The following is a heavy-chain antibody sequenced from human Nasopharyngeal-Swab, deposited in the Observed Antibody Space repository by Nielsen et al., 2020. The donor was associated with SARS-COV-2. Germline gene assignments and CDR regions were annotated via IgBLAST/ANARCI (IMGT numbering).Heavy chain of an antibody. Sequence: GGSLRLSCAASGFTFSSYSMNWVRQAPGKGLEWVSSISSSSSYIYYADSVKGRFTISRDNAKNSLYLQMNGLRDEDTAVYYCASPGTGGSPYWGQGTLVTVSS. D-gene: IGHD2-8*02. CDR2: ISSSSSYI. V-gene: IGHV3-21*01. CDR1: GFTFSSYS. CDR3: ASPGTGGSPY. J-gene: IGHJ4*02.